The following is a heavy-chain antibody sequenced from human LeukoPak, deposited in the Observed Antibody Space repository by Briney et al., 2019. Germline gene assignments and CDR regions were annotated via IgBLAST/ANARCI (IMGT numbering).Heavy chain of an antibody. CDR1: GFTFDDYA. V-gene: IGHV3-9*01. J-gene: IGHJ4*02. D-gene: IGHD6-13*01. CDR3: AKGGTYSSSWYFDY. CDR2: ISWNSGSI. Sequence: GGSLRLSCAASGFTFDDYAMHGVRQAPGEGLEWVSGISWNSGSIGYADSVKGRFTISRDNAKNSLYLQMNSLRAEDTALYYCAKGGTYSSSWYFDYWGQGTMVTVPS.